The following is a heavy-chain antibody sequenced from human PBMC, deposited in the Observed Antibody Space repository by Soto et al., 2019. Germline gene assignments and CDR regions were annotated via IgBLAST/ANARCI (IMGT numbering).Heavy chain of an antibody. V-gene: IGHV1-8*01. Sequence: VKVSCKASGYSFTSLHFNWVRQATGQGLEWIGWMNPHSGDTGFAQRFKGRITMTRNTSINTAYIDLRSLRSQDTAVYYCARRSTGQVDYWGQGTQVSVCS. CDR2: MNPHSGDT. D-gene: IGHD3-10*01. CDR1: GYSFTSLH. J-gene: IGHJ4*02. CDR3: ARRSTGQVDY.